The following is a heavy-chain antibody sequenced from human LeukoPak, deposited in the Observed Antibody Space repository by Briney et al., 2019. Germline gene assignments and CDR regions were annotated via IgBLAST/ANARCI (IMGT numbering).Heavy chain of an antibody. V-gene: IGHV3-72*01. CDR3: AREGSWELLN. D-gene: IGHD1-26*01. CDR2: TRNKANSYTT. CDR1: GFTFSDHY. J-gene: IGHJ4*02. Sequence: PGGSLRLSCAASGFTFSDHYMDWVRQAPGKGLEWVGRTRNKANSYTTEYAASVKGRFTISRDDSKNSLYLQMNSLKTEDTAVYYCAREGSWELLNWGQGTLVTVSS.